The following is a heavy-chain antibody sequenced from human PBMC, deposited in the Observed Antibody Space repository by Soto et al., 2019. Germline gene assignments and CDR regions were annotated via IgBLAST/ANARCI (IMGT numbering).Heavy chain of an antibody. CDR3: ARGGVSTRTFAY. J-gene: IGHJ4*01. V-gene: IGHV5-51*01. CDR2: ISPDTSRT. CDR1: EYSFANQW. Sequence: GESLKISCKRSEYSFANQWIGWVRQMPGKGLEWVGIISPDTSRTLYSPYLQGQVTISVDKSISAAYLQWSSLRASDTAMYYCARGGVSTRTFAYWGHGTPVTVSS. D-gene: IGHD3-3*01.